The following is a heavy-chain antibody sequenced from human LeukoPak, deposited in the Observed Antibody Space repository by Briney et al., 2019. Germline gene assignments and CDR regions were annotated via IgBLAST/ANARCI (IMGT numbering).Heavy chain of an antibody. CDR1: GFTFSSYS. CDR3: ARDVAVAATESFDY. V-gene: IGHV3-21*01. CDR2: ISSSSSYI. D-gene: IGHD6-19*01. J-gene: IGHJ4*02. Sequence: GGSLRLSCAASGFTFSSYSMNWVRQAPGKGLEWVSSISSSSSYIYYADSVKGRFTISRDNAKNSLYLQMNSLRAEDTAVYYCARDVAVAATESFDYWGQGTLVTVSS.